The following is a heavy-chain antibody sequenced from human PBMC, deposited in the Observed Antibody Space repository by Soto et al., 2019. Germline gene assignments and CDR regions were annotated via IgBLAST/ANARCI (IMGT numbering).Heavy chain of an antibody. CDR2: ISSSGSTI. CDR1: GFTFSSYE. CDR3: ATIPLAYCGGDCYSAFDI. D-gene: IGHD2-21*02. J-gene: IGHJ3*02. Sequence: EVQLVESGGGLVQPGGSLRLSCAASGFTFSSYEMNWVRQAPGKGLEWGSYISSSGSTIYYADSVKGRFTISRDNAKNSLYLQMNSLRAEDTAVYYCATIPLAYCGGDCYSAFDIWGQGTMVTVSS. V-gene: IGHV3-48*03.